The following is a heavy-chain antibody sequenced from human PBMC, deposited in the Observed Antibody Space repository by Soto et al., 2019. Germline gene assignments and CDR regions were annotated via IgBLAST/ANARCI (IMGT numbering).Heavy chain of an antibody. CDR2: IIPLFGSA. Sequence: QVQLVQSGAEVKKPGSSVKVSCKASGGTFSNYGISWVRQAPGQGLEWMGGIIPLFGSANYAQKFQGRVTITADESTTTAYMELSSLRSEDTAVYYCASTLTAAGQVPYYWGQGTLVTVSS. J-gene: IGHJ4*02. V-gene: IGHV1-69*01. D-gene: IGHD6-25*01. CDR3: ASTLTAAGQVPYY. CDR1: GGTFSNYG.